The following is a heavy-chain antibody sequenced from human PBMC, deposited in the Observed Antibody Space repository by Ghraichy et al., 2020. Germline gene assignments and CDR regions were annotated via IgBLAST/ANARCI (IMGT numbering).Heavy chain of an antibody. V-gene: IGHV3-7*01. J-gene: IGHJ2*01. Sequence: GGSLRLSCPESGSDEHTSELQSRLRTSYAVLEWMETIKRDGSDKYYVDSVKGRFTVSRDNDKNELYLQMNSLRANDTAVYYCTRILYYYNSPQGYFDIWGRGTLVTVSS. CDR1: GSDEHTS. CDR2: IKRDGSDK. CDR3: TRILYYYNSPQGYFDI. D-gene: IGHD3-10*01.